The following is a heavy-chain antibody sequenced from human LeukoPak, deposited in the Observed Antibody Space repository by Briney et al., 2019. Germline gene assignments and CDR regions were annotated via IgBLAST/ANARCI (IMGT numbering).Heavy chain of an antibody. Sequence: GGSLRLSCAASGFTFSSYWMSWVRQAPGKGLEGVANIKQDGSEKYYVDSVKGRFTISRDNAKNSLYLQMNSLRAEDTAVYYCVIDFATSCYECWFDPRGQGTLVTVSS. CDR1: GFTFSSYW. CDR2: IKQDGSEK. CDR3: VIDFATSCYECWFDP. J-gene: IGHJ5*02. D-gene: IGHD2-2*01. V-gene: IGHV3-7*01.